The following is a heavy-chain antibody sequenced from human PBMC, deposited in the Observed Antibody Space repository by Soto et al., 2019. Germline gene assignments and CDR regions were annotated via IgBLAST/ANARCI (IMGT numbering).Heavy chain of an antibody. V-gene: IGHV1-3*01. CDR2: INAGNGNT. J-gene: IGHJ4*02. CDR3: ARGQAPYYFDY. CDR1: GYTFTSYA. Sequence: GASVKVSCKASGYTFTSYAMHLVRQAPGQRLEWMGWINAGNGNTKYSQKFQGRVTITRDTSASTAYMELSSLRSEDTAVYYCARGQAPYYFDYWGQGTLVTVSS.